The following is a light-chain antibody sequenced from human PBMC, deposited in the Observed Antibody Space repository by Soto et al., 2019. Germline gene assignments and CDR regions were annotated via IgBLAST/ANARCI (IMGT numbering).Light chain of an antibody. CDR2: DAS. Sequence: EIVLTQSPATLSLSPGERATLSCRASQSVSSYLAWYQQKPGQAPRLLIYDASNRATGIPARSSGSGSGTDFTLTISSLEPEDFAVYYCQQRSRTFGQGTKVDIK. V-gene: IGKV3-11*01. CDR1: QSVSSY. CDR3: QQRSRT. J-gene: IGKJ1*01.